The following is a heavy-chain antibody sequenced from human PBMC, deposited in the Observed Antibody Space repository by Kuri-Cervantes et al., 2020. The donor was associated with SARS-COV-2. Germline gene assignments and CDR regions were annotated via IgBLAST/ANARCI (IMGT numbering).Heavy chain of an antibody. Sequence: GESLKLSCAASGFTFSSYGMHWVRPAPGKGLEWVAVLWYYGRNKYYADSVKGRFTISRDNSKDTLYLQMNSLRAEDTAVYYCAKLPVGATVGDYWGQGTLVTVSS. CDR2: LWYYGRNK. V-gene: IGHV3-30*02. CDR1: GFTFSSYG. CDR3: AKLPVGATVGDY. J-gene: IGHJ4*02. D-gene: IGHD1-26*01.